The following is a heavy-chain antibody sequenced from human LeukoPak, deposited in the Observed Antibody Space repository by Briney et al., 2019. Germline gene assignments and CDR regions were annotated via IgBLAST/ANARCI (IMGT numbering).Heavy chain of an antibody. Sequence: GGSLRLSCAASGFAFSDYYMTWIRQAPGKGLEWVSDISSSGSNIYYIDSVKDRFTISRDNAENSLFLQMNSLRAEDTAVYYCARRYCSRGSCDMGTDVLDIWGQGTIVTVSS. D-gene: IGHD2-15*01. CDR2: ISSSGSNI. CDR1: GFAFSDYY. CDR3: ARRYCSRGSCDMGTDVLDI. V-gene: IGHV3-11*01. J-gene: IGHJ3*02.